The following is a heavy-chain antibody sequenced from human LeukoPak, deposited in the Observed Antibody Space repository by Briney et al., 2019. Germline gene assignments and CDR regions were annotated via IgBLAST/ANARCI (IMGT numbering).Heavy chain of an antibody. CDR3: AIQWFGEFDY. V-gene: IGHV4-34*01. D-gene: IGHD3-10*01. Sequence: PSETLSLTCAVYGGSFSYYYCNWIRQTPGKGLEWIGETNHSGDTKYNPSLKSRVTISVDTSKNQFSLRLNSVTAADTAVYYCAIQWFGEFDYWGQGTLVTVSS. CDR2: TNHSGDT. CDR1: GGSFSYYY. J-gene: IGHJ4*02.